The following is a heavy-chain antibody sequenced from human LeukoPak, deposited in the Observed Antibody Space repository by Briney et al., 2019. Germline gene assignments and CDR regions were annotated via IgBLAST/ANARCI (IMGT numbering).Heavy chain of an antibody. J-gene: IGHJ3*01. CDR2: IKQDESEK. CDR1: GFNFNSYW. V-gene: IGHV3-7*01. CDR3: ARRSGYYWDAFDV. D-gene: IGHD3-22*01. Sequence: GGSLRLSCAVSGFNFNSYWMNWVRQAPGKGLEWVANIKQDESEKNYVDSVRGRFTISRDNANNLLHLQMNNLRADDTAVYYCARRSGYYWDAFDVWGQGTMVTVSS.